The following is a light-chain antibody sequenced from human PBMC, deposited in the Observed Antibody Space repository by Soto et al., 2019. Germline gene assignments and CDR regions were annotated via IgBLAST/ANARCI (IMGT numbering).Light chain of an antibody. V-gene: IGKV3-15*01. CDR2: AAS. J-gene: IGKJ1*01. CDR3: QQLNSYPWT. CDR1: QSVSYN. Sequence: EIVMTQSPATLSVSPGETATLSCRASQSVSYNLAWYQQKPGQGPRLLIYAASTLQSGVPSRFSGSGSGTEFTLTISSLQPEDFATYYCQQLNSYPWTFGQGTKVEIK.